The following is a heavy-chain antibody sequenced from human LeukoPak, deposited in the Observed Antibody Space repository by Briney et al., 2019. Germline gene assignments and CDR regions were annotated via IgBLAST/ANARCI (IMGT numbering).Heavy chain of an antibody. Sequence: GGSLRLSCAASGFTFSSYSVSWVRRAPGKGLEWVSATSSSDDGKYYADSVRGRFTISRDNSRNTMYLQMNSLRAEDAAVYYCAKAPVTSCRGAFCYPFDSWGQGTLVTVSS. V-gene: IGHV3-23*01. CDR1: GFTFSSYS. D-gene: IGHD2-15*01. CDR3: AKAPVTSCRGAFCYPFDS. CDR2: TSSSDDGK. J-gene: IGHJ4*02.